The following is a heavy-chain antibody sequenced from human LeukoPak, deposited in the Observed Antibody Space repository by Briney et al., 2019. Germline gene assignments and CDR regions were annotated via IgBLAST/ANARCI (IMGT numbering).Heavy chain of an antibody. CDR1: GFTFSSYA. CDR2: ISGSGGST. D-gene: IGHD1-26*01. J-gene: IGHJ4*02. V-gene: IGHV3-23*01. CDR3: AKDVWELPYYFDY. Sequence: GGSLRLSCAASGFTFSSYAMSWVRQAPGKGLEGVSAISGSGGSTYYADSVKGRFTISRDNSKNTLYLQMNSLRAEDTAVYYCAKDVWELPYYFDYWGQGTLVTVSS.